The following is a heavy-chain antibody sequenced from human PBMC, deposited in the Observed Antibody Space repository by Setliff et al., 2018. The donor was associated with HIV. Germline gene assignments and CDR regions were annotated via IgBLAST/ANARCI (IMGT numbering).Heavy chain of an antibody. V-gene: IGHV1-2*06. J-gene: IGHJ6*03. CDR3: ARAIQPYYMDV. Sequence: ASVKVSCKASGYPFTNYGITWVRQAPGQGLEWMGRINPNSGGTKYAQKFQGRVTMTRDTSISTAYMELSRLISDDTAVYYCARAIQPYYMDVWGKGTTVTVSS. CDR2: INPNSGGT. CDR1: GYPFTNYG.